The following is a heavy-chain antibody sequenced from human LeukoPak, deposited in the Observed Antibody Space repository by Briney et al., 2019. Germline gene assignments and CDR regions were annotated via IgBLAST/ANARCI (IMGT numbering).Heavy chain of an antibody. V-gene: IGHV3-23*01. D-gene: IGHD6-19*01. CDR3: AKDMGIAVAGTRADY. CDR1: GFTFSSYA. CDR2: ISGSGGST. J-gene: IGHJ4*02. Sequence: PGGSLRLSCAASGFTFSSYAMSWVRQAPGKGLEWVSAISGSGGSTYYADSVKGRFTISRDNSKNTLYLQMNSLRAEDTALYYCAKDMGIAVAGTRADYWGQGTLVTVSS.